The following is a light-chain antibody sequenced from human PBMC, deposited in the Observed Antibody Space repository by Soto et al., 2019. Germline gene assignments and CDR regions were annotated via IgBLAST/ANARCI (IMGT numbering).Light chain of an antibody. CDR1: SSDVGGYNY. CDR2: DVT. Sequence: QSALAQPRSVSGSPGQSVTISCTGSSSDVGGYNYVSWYQHQPGKAPKLMIYDVTKRPSGVPNRFSGSKSANTASLTISGLQAEDEADYFCCSYAGTFTFTFGGGTTLTVL. J-gene: IGLJ2*01. V-gene: IGLV2-11*01. CDR3: CSYAGTFTFT.